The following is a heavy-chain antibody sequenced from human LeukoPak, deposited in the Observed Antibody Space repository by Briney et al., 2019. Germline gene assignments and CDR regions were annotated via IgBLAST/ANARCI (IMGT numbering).Heavy chain of an antibody. CDR3: ARGLGYCTSTTCLLPFDY. V-gene: IGHV3-53*01. Sequence: GGSLRLSCAASGFTVSTYYMTWVRQAPGKGPECVSVIYSGGSTYYADSVKGRFTVSRDNSKNTLYLQMSSLRAEDTAMYYCARGLGYCTSTTCLLPFDYWGQGTLVTVSS. CDR1: GFTVSTYY. CDR2: IYSGGST. J-gene: IGHJ4*02. D-gene: IGHD2-2*01.